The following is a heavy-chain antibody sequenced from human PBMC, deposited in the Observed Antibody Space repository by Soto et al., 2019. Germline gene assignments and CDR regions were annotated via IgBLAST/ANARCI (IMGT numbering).Heavy chain of an antibody. CDR1: GYTFTSYG. CDR2: ISAYNGNT. J-gene: IGHJ6*02. CDR3: ARAHDFWSGYPNPRGGMDV. V-gene: IGHV1-18*01. Sequence: QVQLVQSGAEVKKPGASVKVSCKASGYTFTSYGISWVRQAPGQGLEWMGWISAYNGNTNYAQKLQGRVTMTTDTSTNTAYMELRSLRSDDTAVYYCARAHDFWSGYPNPRGGMDVWGQGTTVTVSS. D-gene: IGHD3-3*01.